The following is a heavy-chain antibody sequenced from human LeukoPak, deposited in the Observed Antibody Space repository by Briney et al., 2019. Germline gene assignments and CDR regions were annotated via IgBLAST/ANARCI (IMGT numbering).Heavy chain of an antibody. J-gene: IGHJ6*03. V-gene: IGHV3-30*02. CDR3: AKSVVPSSYQGTYYMDV. Sequence: TGGSLRLSCAASGFAFSSYGMHWLRQAPGGGGEWVAYIRCGESKTFYGGSVKGRFTIFRDNSKNTVHLQMNSLRPEDAALYFCAKSVVPSSYQGTYYMDVWGKGTTVTVSS. D-gene: IGHD2-2*01. CDR1: GFAFSSYG. CDR2: IRCGESKT.